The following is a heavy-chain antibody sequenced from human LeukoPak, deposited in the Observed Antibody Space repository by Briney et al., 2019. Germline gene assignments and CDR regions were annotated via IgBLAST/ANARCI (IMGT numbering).Heavy chain of an antibody. CDR2: SSSNCGTI. V-gene: IGHV3-9*01. J-gene: IGHJ4*02. CDR3: AKVRCWYSSCHLDY. CDR1: GFTLVDYP. D-gene: IGHD6-19*01. Sequence: GGSLRLSCAASGFTLVDYPMHWIRQAPGKGLEWVSGSSSNCGTIGYADSAKCRFNTSSDNSKKSLYLQMNSLGAEYTAMYYCAKVRCWYSSCHLDYWGQGTLVTVSS.